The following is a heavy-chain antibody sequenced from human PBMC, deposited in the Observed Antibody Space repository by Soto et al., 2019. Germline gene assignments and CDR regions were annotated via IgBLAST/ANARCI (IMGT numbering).Heavy chain of an antibody. V-gene: IGHV1-69*01. Sequence: QVQLVQSGAEVKKPGSSVKVSCKASGGTFISYAISWVRQAPGRGLEWMGGIIPVFGTANYTQKFQGRVTIIADESTSTAYMELSSLRSEDTALYYCARGRVTRYLTAFDYWGQGTLVTVSS. J-gene: IGHJ4*02. CDR2: IIPVFGTA. CDR3: ARGRVTRYLTAFDY. D-gene: IGHD3-9*01. CDR1: GGTFISYA.